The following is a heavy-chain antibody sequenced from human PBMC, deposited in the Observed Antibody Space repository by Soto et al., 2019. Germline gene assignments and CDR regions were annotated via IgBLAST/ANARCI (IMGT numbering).Heavy chain of an antibody. CDR1: GYTFTNSW. J-gene: IGHJ4*02. D-gene: IGHD1-26*01. V-gene: IGHV5-51*01. CDR3: ATRGGREYFDY. Sequence: GESLKICCKGSGYTFTNSWIGWVRQMPGRGLELMGIIYPGYADTRYDPSFQVQVTISADKSISTAYLQWSSLKASDTAMYYCATRGGREYFDYWGQGTLVTVSS. CDR2: IYPGYADT.